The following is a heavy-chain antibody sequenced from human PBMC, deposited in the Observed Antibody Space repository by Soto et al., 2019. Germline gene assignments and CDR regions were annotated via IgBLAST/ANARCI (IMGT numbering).Heavy chain of an antibody. V-gene: IGHV1-2*02. CDR2: INPNSGGT. Sequence: ASVKVSCKXSGGALSNYVIIWVRQAPGQGLEWMGGINPNSGGTNHAQKFQGRVTMTRDTSISTAYMELSRLRSDDTAVYYCARTLYSSSWSDYWGQGTLVTVS. J-gene: IGHJ4*02. CDR1: GGALSNYV. CDR3: ARTLYSSSWSDY. D-gene: IGHD6-13*01.